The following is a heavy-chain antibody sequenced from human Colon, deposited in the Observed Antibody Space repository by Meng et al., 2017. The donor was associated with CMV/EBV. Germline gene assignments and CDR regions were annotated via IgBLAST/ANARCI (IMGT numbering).Heavy chain of an antibody. CDR3: ARGSTTVTRHFDY. CDR2: MSGDGRNT. CDR1: GFTFTTYS. D-gene: IGHD4-23*01. Sequence: LGSGGDFVQPCGSLSRAWAASGFTFTTYSMAWVRQAPGKGLEWVSIMSGDGRNTSYADALKGRITIARDNSKSTLYLHISALRADDTAIYFCARGSTTVTRHFDYWGQGSLVTVSS. J-gene: IGHJ4*02. V-gene: IGHV3-23*01.